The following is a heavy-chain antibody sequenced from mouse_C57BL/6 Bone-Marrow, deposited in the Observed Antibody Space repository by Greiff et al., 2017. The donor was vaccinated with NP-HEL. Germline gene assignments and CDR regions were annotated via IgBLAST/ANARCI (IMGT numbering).Heavy chain of an antibody. CDR1: GYTFTDYY. CDR2: IFPGSGST. CDR3: ARRSGSSYRYFDY. J-gene: IGHJ2*01. V-gene: IGHV1-75*01. D-gene: IGHD1-1*01. Sequence: QVQLKQSGPELVKPGASVKISCKASGYTFTDYYINWVKQRPGQGLEWIGWIFPGSGSTYYNEKFKGKATLTVDKSSSTAYMLLSSLTSEDSAVYFCARRSGSSYRYFDYWGQGTTLTVSS.